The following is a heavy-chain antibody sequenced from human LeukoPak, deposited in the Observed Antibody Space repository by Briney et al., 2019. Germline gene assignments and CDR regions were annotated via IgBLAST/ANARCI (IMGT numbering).Heavy chain of an antibody. V-gene: IGHV4-4*07. CDR2: IYTSGST. CDR3: ARLGSYDTYYYYYYMDV. Sequence: SETLSLTCTVSGGSISSYYWSWIRQPAGKGLEWIGRIYTSGSTNYNPSLKSRVTMSVDTSKNQFSLKLSSVTAADTAVYYCARLGSYDTYYYYYYMDVWGKGTTVTVSS. J-gene: IGHJ6*03. D-gene: IGHD1-26*01. CDR1: GGSISSYY.